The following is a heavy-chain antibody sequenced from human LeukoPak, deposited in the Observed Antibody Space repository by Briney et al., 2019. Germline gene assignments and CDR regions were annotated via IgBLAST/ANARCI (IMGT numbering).Heavy chain of an antibody. J-gene: IGHJ1*01. CDR2: INPSSGGT. CDR3: ARVGIDDYGDYDEH. D-gene: IGHD4-17*01. CDR1: GYTFTGYY. Sequence: ASVKVSCKASGYTFTGYYMHWVRQAPGQGLEWMGRINPSSGGTNYAQKFQGRVTMTRDTSISTAYMELSRLRSDDTAVYYCARVGIDDYGDYDEHWGQGTLVTVSS. V-gene: IGHV1-2*06.